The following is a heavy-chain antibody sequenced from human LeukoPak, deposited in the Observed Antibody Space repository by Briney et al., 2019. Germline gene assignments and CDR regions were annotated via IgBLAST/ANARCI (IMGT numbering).Heavy chain of an antibody. CDR3: VQSSPTIDY. J-gene: IGHJ4*02. CDR2: INSDGSST. CDR1: GFTFSNYW. V-gene: IGHV3-74*01. D-gene: IGHD5-12*01. Sequence: GGSLRLSCAASGFTFSNYWMHWVRQAPGKGLVRVSRINSDGSSTTYADSVKGRFTISRDNSKNTLYLQMNSLRAEDTAVYYCVQSSPTIDYWGQGTLVTVSS.